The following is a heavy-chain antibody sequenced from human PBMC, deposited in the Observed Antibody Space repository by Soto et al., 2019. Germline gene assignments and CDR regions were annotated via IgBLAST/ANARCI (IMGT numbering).Heavy chain of an antibody. Sequence: SETLSLTCTVSGGSISSYYWSWIRQPPGKGLEWIGYIYYSGSTNYNPSLKSRVTISVDTSKNQFSLKLSSVTAADTAVYYCARGGDSILGYYYYMDVWGKGTTVTVSS. D-gene: IGHD3-3*01. CDR2: IYYSGST. J-gene: IGHJ6*03. V-gene: IGHV4-59*12. CDR3: ARGGDSILGYYYYMDV. CDR1: GGSISSYY.